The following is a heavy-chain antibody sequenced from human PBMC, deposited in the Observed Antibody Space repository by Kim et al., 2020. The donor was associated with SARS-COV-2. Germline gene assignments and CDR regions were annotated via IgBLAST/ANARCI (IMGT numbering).Heavy chain of an antibody. J-gene: IGHJ6*02. Sequence: QKFQGRVTITADESTSTAYMELSSLRSEDTAVYYCARAERQYYYYGMDVWGQGTTVTVSS. CDR3: ARAERQYYYYGMDV. V-gene: IGHV1-69*01.